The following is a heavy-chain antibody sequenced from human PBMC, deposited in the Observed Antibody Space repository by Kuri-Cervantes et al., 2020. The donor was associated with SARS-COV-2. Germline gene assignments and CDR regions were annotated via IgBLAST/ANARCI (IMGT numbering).Heavy chain of an antibody. D-gene: IGHD3-22*01. CDR1: GGSFSGYY. CDR3: AHLEGYYDSSGSYDY. CDR2: INHSGST. J-gene: IGHJ4*02. V-gene: IGHV4-34*01. Sequence: SETLSLTCAVYGGSFSGYYWSWIRQPPGKGLEWIGEINHSGSTNYNPSLKSRVTISVDTSKNQFSLKLSSVTAADTAVYYCAHLEGYYDSSGSYDYWGQGTLVTVSS.